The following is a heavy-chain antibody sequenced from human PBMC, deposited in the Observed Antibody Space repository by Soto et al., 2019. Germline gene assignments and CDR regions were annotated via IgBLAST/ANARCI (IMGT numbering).Heavy chain of an antibody. Sequence: QVQLQESGPGLVKPSGTLSLTCAVSGGSISSSNWWSWVRQPPGKGLEWIGEIYHSGSTNYNPSLKSRATISVDKSKNQCSRKLTSVTAAATAVYYCARVSGSYYYGMDVWGQGTTVTVSS. V-gene: IGHV4-4*02. CDR3: ARVSGSYYYGMDV. CDR1: GGSISSSNW. J-gene: IGHJ6*02. CDR2: IYHSGST. D-gene: IGHD1-26*01.